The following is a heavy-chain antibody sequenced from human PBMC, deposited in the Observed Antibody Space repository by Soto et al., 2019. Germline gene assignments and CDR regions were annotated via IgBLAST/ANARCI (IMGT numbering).Heavy chain of an antibody. CDR1: GFTFSSYG. D-gene: IGHD1-20*01. J-gene: IGHJ5*02. CDR3: ARRYKSAGWLET. Sequence: GGSLRLSCAASGFTFSSYGMHWVRQAPGKGLEWVAVIWYDGSNKYYADSVKGRFTISRDNSKNTLYLQMNSLRAEDTAVYYCARRYKSAGWLETWGQGTLVTVSS. V-gene: IGHV3-33*01. CDR2: IWYDGSNK.